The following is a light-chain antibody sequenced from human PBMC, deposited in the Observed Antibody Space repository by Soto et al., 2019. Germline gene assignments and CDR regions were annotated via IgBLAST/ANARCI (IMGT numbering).Light chain of an antibody. J-gene: IGKJ1*01. Sequence: EIVLTQSPGTLSLSPGERATLFCRARQSVTNTYVAWYQQKPGQAPRLLIYGGSSRATGIPVRFSGSGSETDFTLTITRLEPEDFAMYYCQQYSSSRTFGQGTKVDIK. CDR1: QSVTNTY. V-gene: IGKV3-20*01. CDR2: GGS. CDR3: QQYSSSRT.